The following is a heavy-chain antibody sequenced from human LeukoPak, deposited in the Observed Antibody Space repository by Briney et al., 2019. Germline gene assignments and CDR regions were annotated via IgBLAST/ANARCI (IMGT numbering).Heavy chain of an antibody. Sequence: PGGSLRLSCAASGFTFSGSAMPWVRQAPGKGLEWVSSISYSGGSTYYADSVKGRFTISRDSSKNTLFLQMNSLRAEDTAVYYCAKGDSSTWYRDWGQGTLVTVSS. CDR2: ISYSGGST. CDR3: AKGDSSTWYRD. V-gene: IGHV3-23*01. D-gene: IGHD6-13*01. J-gene: IGHJ4*02. CDR1: GFTFSGSA.